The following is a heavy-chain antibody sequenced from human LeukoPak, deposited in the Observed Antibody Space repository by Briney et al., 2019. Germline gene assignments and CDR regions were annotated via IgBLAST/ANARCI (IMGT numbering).Heavy chain of an antibody. CDR2: ISSSSSYI. J-gene: IGHJ6*03. CDR3: ARVTYSSSWYGYYYYMDV. V-gene: IGHV3-21*01. CDR1: GFTFSSYS. Sequence: GGSLRLSCAASGFTFSSYSMNWVRQAPGKGLEWVSSISSSSSYIYYADSVKGRFTISRDNAKNSLYLQMNSLRAEDTAVYYCARVTYSSSWYGYYYYMDVWGKGTTVTVSS. D-gene: IGHD6-13*01.